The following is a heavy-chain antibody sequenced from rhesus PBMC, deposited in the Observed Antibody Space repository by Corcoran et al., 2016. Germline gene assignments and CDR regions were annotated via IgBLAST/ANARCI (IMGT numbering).Heavy chain of an antibody. D-gene: IGHD1-1*01. CDR3: ARDMSGRKSDGLDS. CDR2: ISGSSGST. CDR1: GGSITNNF. V-gene: IGHV4-173*01. J-gene: IGHJ6*01. Sequence: QLQLQESGPGLVKPSETLSLTCAVSGGSITNNFWNWTRQPPGKGQEWIGRISGSSGSTDYNPSLKSRVTISTDTSKNQFSLKFNSVTAADTAIYHCARDMSGRKSDGLDSWGQGVVVTVSS.